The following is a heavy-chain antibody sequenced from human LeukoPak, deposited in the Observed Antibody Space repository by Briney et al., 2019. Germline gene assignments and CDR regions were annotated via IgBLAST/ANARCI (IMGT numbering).Heavy chain of an antibody. D-gene: IGHD6-6*01. CDR2: FSGSFSST. CDR3: AKGGTVIARLIAAD. J-gene: IGHJ4*02. Sequence: GGSLRLSCAASGFTFSTYAMTWVRQAPGKGLEWVSSFSGSFSSTYYADSVKGRFTISRDNSESTLYLQMNSLRAEDTAVYYCAKGGTVIARLIAADWGQGTLVTVSS. V-gene: IGHV3-23*01. CDR1: GFTFSTYA.